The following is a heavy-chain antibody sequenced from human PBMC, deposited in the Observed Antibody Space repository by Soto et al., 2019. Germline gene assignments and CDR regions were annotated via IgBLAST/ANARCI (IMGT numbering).Heavy chain of an antibody. Sequence: TSETLSLTCTVSGGSISSYYWSWIRQPPGKGLEWIGYIYYSGSTNYNPSLKSRVTISVDTSKNQFSLKLSSVTAADTAVYYCARGGPPKRKFTFFGGADPYYFAYWAQGTLVPVSP. J-gene: IGHJ4*02. CDR1: GGSISSYY. CDR2: IYYSGST. V-gene: IGHV4-59*01. D-gene: IGHD3-3*01. CDR3: ARGGPPKRKFTFFGGADPYYFAY.